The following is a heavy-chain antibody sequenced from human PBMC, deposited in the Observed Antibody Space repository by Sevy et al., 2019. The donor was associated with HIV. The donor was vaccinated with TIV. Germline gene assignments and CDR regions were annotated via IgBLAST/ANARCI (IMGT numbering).Heavy chain of an antibody. J-gene: IGHJ4*02. CDR2: ISGSGGST. V-gene: IGHV3-23*01. Sequence: GESRKISCAASGFTFSSYAMSWVRQAPGKGLEWVSAISGSGGSTYYADSVKGRFTISRDNSKHTLYLQMNSLRAQDTAVYYCAKWAVVVYYFDYWGQGTLVTVSS. CDR3: AKWAVVVYYFDY. CDR1: GFTFSSYA. D-gene: IGHD2-15*01.